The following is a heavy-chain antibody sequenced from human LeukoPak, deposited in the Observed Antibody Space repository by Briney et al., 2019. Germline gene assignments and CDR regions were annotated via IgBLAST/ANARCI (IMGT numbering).Heavy chain of an antibody. CDR1: GYTFTGYY. V-gene: IGHV1-2*02. D-gene: IGHD1-26*01. Sequence: ASVKVSCKASGYTFTGYYMHWVRQAPGQGLEWMGWINPNSGGTNYAQKFQGRVTMTRDTSISTAYMELSRLRSDDTDVYYCARSGSGSYPLGNYWGQGTLVTVSS. CDR2: INPNSGGT. J-gene: IGHJ4*02. CDR3: ARSGSGSYPLGNY.